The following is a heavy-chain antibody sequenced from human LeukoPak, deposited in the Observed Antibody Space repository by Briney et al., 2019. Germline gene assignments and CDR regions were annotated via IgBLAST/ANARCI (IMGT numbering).Heavy chain of an antibody. CDR2: IYYSGST. D-gene: IGHD2-2*02. CDR1: GDSINSSYY. J-gene: IGHJ4*02. V-gene: IGHV4-39*07. Sequence: SETLSLTCTVSGDSINSSYYWGWIRQPPGKGLEWIGSIYYSGSTYYNPSLKSRVTISVDTSKNQFSLKLSSVIAADTAVYYCAREGGYCNSGYCYISLDYWGQGALLTVSS. CDR3: AREGGYCNSGYCYISLDY.